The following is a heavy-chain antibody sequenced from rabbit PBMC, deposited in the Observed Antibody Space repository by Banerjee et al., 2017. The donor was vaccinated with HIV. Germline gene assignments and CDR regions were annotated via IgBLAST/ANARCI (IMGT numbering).Heavy chain of an antibody. J-gene: IGHJ4*01. CDR2: IYTDISGST. D-gene: IGHD6-1*01. V-gene: IGHV1S45*01. CDR1: GFSFSSGYY. Sequence: QEQLVESGGGLVQPEGSLTLTCTASGFSFSSGYYMCWVRQAPGKGLEWIACIYTDISGSTDYASWAKGRFTISKTSSTTVTLQMTSLTAADTATYFCATEHVGNGHDYNFWGQGTLVTVS. CDR3: ATEHVGNGHDYNF.